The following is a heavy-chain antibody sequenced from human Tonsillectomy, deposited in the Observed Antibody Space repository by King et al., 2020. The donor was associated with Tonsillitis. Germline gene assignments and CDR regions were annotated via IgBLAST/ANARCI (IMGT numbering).Heavy chain of an antibody. Sequence: VQLVESGGGLVQPGGSLKLSCAASGFTFSVSAMHWVRQASGKGLEWIGRIRSKANNYATADGASVKGRFTIPRDDSKNTAYLQMNSLKTDDTAVYYCTAMVASMDVWGKGTTVTVSS. CDR3: TAMVASMDV. D-gene: IGHD2-8*01. J-gene: IGHJ6*03. CDR1: GFTFSVSA. V-gene: IGHV3-73*01. CDR2: IRSKANNYAT.